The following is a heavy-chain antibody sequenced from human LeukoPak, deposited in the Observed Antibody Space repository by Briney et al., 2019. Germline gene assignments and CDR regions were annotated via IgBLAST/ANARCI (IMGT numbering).Heavy chain of an antibody. CDR1: GGSFSAYY. CDR2: INHSGST. CDR3: ARGFPEPETYNTLFFQDY. J-gene: IGHJ4*02. D-gene: IGHD3-3*01. Sequence: PSETLSLTCAVYGGSFSAYYWSWIRQPPGKGLEWIGEINHSGSTNYNPSLKSRVTISVDTSKNQFSLKLSSVTAADTAVYYCARGFPEPETYNTLFFQDYWGQGTLVTVSS. V-gene: IGHV4-34*01.